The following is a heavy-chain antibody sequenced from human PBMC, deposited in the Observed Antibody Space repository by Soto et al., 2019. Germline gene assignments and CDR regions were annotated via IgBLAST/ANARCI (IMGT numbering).Heavy chain of an antibody. J-gene: IGHJ4*02. D-gene: IGHD3-16*01. Sequence: VGSLRLSCAASGFTFSSYAMHWVRQAPGKGLEWVAVISYDGSNKYYADSVKGRFTISRDNSKNTLYLQMNSLRAEDTAVYYCARPGDNAASFFFDYWGQGTLVTVSS. CDR1: GFTFSSYA. CDR3: ARPGDNAASFFFDY. CDR2: ISYDGSNK. V-gene: IGHV3-30-3*01.